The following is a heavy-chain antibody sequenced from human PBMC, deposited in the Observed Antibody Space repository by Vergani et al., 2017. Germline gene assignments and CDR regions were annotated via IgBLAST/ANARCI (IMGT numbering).Heavy chain of an antibody. CDR1: GGTFSSYA. Sequence: QVQLVQSGAEVKKPGSSVKVSCKASGGTFSSYAISWVRQAPGQGLEWMGGTIPIFGTANYAQKFQGRVTITADESTSTAYMELSSLRSEDTAVYYCARAATPARYSSSYGPYDWGQGTLVTVSS. D-gene: IGHD6-13*01. V-gene: IGHV1-69*01. CDR2: TIPIFGTA. CDR3: ARAATPARYSSSYGPYD. J-gene: IGHJ4*02.